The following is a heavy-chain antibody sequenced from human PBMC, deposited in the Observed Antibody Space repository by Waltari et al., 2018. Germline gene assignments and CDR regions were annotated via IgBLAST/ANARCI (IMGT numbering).Heavy chain of an antibody. D-gene: IGHD3-22*01. Sequence: EVQLVESGGGLIQPGGSLRLSCAASGFTVSSKYMSWVRQAPGKGLAWVSVIYSGGSTYYADSVKGRFTISRDNSKNTLYLQMNSLRAEDTAVYYCARGHYYDSSGILVGAFDIWGQGTMVTVSS. V-gene: IGHV3-53*01. J-gene: IGHJ3*02. CDR1: GFTVSSKY. CDR3: ARGHYYDSSGILVGAFDI. CDR2: IYSGGST.